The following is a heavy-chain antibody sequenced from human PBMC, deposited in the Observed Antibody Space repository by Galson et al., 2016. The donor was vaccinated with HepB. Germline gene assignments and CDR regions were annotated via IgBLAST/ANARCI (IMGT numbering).Heavy chain of an antibody. CDR2: IHHSWST. CDR1: GGSISSGDW. Sequence: SETLSLTCAVSGGSISSGDWSSWVRQPPGKGLEWIGEIHHSWSTNYNPSLQSPVTISVDKSKNQFSLKGTSVSAADTAVYYCARDPGDYYNLWSGSHGGMDVWGQGTTVTISS. D-gene: IGHD3-3*01. V-gene: IGHV4-4*02. CDR3: ARDPGDYYNLWSGSHGGMDV. J-gene: IGHJ6*02.